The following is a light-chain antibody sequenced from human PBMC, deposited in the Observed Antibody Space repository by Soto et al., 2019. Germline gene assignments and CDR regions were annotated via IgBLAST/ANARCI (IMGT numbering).Light chain of an antibody. J-gene: IGKJ2*03. CDR3: QQYGSSVVS. V-gene: IGKV3-20*01. CDR1: QSIASNY. Sequence: EIVLTQAPGTLSFSPGERATLSFRASQSIASNYLAWYQQKPGQAPRLLIYGAYDRTTGIRERFSGSGSGTEFTLTVRGLEFGDFAVYYCQQYGSSVVSFGQGIKLES. CDR2: GAY.